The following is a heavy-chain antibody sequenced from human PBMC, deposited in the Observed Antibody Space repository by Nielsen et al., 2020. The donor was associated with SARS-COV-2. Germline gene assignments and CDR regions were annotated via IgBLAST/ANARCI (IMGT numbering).Heavy chain of an antibody. Sequence: WARQAPGQGLEWMGRINPNSGGTNYAQKFQGRVTMTRDTSISTAYMELSRLRSDDTAVYYCARDLLGAAYYDILTGYSDWFGPWGQGTLVTVSS. V-gene: IGHV1-2*06. CDR3: ARDLLGAAYYDILTGYSDWFGP. CDR2: INPNSGGT. J-gene: IGHJ5*02. D-gene: IGHD3-9*01.